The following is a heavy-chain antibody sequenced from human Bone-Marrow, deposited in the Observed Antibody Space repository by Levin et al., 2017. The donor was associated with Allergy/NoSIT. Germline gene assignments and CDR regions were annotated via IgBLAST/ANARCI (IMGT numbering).Heavy chain of an antibody. V-gene: IGHV3-48*03. D-gene: IGHD6-13*01. CDR2: ISSSGSTI. Sequence: GGSLRLSCAASGFTFSSYEMNWVRQAPGKGLEWVSYISSSGSTIYYADSVKGRFTISRDNAKNSLYLQMNSLRAEDTAVYYCARADSSTAFVIWGQGTMVTVSS. CDR1: GFTFSSYE. J-gene: IGHJ3*02. CDR3: ARADSSTAFVI.